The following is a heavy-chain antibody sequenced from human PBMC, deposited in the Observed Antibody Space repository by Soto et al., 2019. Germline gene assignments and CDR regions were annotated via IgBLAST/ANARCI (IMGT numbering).Heavy chain of an antibody. J-gene: IGHJ4*02. CDR3: ARPSDYYDISGFEY. D-gene: IGHD3-22*01. CDR1: GGSISSGSSY. CDR2: INHSGTT. V-gene: IGHV4-39*07. Sequence: ASETLSLTCTVSGGSISSGSSYWGWIRQPPGKGLEWIGDINHSGTTNYNPSLKSRLTISVDTSKNQFSLRLSSVTAADTAMYYCARPSDYYDISGFEYWGQGTLVTVSS.